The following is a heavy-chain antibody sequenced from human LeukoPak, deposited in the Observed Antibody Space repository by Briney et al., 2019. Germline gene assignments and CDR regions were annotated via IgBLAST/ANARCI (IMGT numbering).Heavy chain of an antibody. CDR3: ARYRPIVTMVRGVIQDY. CDR1: GYTFTGYG. V-gene: IGHV1-18*01. D-gene: IGHD3-10*01. CDR2: ISAYNGNT. J-gene: IGHJ4*02. Sequence: GASVKVSCKGSGYTFTGYGISWVGQAAGQGLEGMGWISAYNGNTTYAQKLQGRVTMTTDTSTSTAYMELTSLRSDDTAVYYCARYRPIVTMVRGVIQDYWGQGTLVTVSS.